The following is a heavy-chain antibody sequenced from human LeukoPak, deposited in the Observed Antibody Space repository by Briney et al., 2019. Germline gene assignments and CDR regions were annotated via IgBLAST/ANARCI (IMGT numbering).Heavy chain of an antibody. D-gene: IGHD1-26*01. CDR1: GLTVRSNY. V-gene: IGHV3-53*01. CDR2: IFGDNST. Sequence: GGSLRLSCAASGLTVRSNYMNWVRQAPGKGLEWVSLIFGDNSTHYADSVRGRFSISRDNSKNTVYLEMNSLRAEDTAVYYCTRVFLKSYSDAFDIWGQGTMVTVSS. J-gene: IGHJ3*02. CDR3: TRVFLKSYSDAFDI.